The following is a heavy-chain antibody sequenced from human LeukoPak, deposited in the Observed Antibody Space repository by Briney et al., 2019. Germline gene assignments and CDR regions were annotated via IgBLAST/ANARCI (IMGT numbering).Heavy chain of an antibody. CDR2: IYYSGST. V-gene: IGHV4-59*08. J-gene: IGHJ4*02. CDR3: ARGAGAGYNLQPFDY. CDR1: GGSISSYY. D-gene: IGHD5-24*01. Sequence: PSETLSLTCTVPGGSISSYYWSWIRQPPGKGLEWIGYIYYSGSTKYNPSLKSRVSISVDTSKNQFSLKLSSVTAADTAVYYCARGAGAGYNLQPFDYWSQGTLVTVSS.